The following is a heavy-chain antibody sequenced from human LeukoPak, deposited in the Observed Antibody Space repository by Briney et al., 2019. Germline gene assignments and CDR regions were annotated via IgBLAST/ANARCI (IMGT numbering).Heavy chain of an antibody. J-gene: IGHJ4*02. Sequence: ASVKVSCKASGYTFTGYYMHWVRQAPGQGLEWMGWINPNSGGTNYAQKFQGRVTMTRDTSISTAYMELSRLRSDDTAVYYCARDRGSGRIRLSHYWGQGTLVTVSS. CDR2: INPNSGGT. V-gene: IGHV1-2*02. CDR3: ARDRGSGRIRLSHY. CDR1: GYTFTGYY. D-gene: IGHD6-19*01.